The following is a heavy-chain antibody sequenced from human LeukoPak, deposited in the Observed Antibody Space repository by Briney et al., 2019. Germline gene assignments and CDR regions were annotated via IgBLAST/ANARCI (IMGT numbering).Heavy chain of an antibody. CDR1: GDSVSINSAA. J-gene: IGHJ4*02. V-gene: IGHV6-1*01. CDR3: ARSPSPYSSGWCFDY. CDR2: TYQRSKWYN. D-gene: IGHD6-19*01. Sequence: SQTFSLTCAISGDSVSINSAAWNWIRQSPSRGLEWLGRTYQRSKWYNDYAVSVKSRITINPDISKNQFSLQLNSVTPEDTAVYYCARSPSPYSSGWCFDYWGQGTLVTVSS.